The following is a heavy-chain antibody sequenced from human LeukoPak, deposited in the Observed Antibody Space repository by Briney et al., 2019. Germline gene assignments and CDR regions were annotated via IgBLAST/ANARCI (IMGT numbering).Heavy chain of an antibody. CDR2: ISDRSTNI. V-gene: IGHV3-48*01. CDR1: GFSLSASG. D-gene: IGHD3-16*01. CDR3: VTDWPVW. Sequence: GGSLRLSCAVSGFSLSASGMHWARQAPGKGLEWVSYISDRSTNIYYADSVKARFTISRDNAKNSLFLQMNSLRAEDTAVYFCVTDWPVWWSQGTLVTVSS. J-gene: IGHJ4*02.